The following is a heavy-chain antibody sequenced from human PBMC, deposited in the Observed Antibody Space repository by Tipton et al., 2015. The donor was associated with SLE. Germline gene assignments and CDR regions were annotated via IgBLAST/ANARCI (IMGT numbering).Heavy chain of an antibody. V-gene: IGHV4-59*11. CDR3: AREGGYCSGGSCYSAFDT. CDR1: GGSISSHY. D-gene: IGHD2-15*01. Sequence: TLSLTCTVSGGSISSHYWSWIRQPPGKGLEWIGYIYYSGSTNYNPSLKSRVTISVDTSKNQFSLKLSSVTAADTAVYYCAREGGYCSGGSCYSAFDTWGQGTRVTVSS. J-gene: IGHJ3*02. CDR2: IYYSGST.